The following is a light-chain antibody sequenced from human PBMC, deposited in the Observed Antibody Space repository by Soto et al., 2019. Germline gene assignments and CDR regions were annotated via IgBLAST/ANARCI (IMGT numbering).Light chain of an antibody. CDR2: GNN. Sequence: QSALTQPPSVSGAPGQRVTISCTGSSSKIGADYDVHGYQQLPGTAPKRHIYGNNNRPSGVPDRFSGSKSGTSASLAITGLQAEEEADYDCQSYDSSLSGYVFGTGTKVTVL. CDR3: QSYDSSLSGYV. V-gene: IGLV1-40*01. CDR1: SSKIGADYD. J-gene: IGLJ1*01.